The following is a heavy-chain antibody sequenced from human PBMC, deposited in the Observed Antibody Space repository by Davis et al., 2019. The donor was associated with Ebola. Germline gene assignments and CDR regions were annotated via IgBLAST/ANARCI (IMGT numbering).Heavy chain of an antibody. CDR2: LTGSSGNT. D-gene: IGHD6-13*01. J-gene: IGHJ3*02. CDR3: AREGPEQAFDI. V-gene: IGHV3-23*01. Sequence: GESLKISCAASGFTFSSYAMRWVRQAPGKGLEWVSSLTGSSGNTHYADSVKGRFTISRDNSKNTLYLQMNNLRPEDTAVYYSAREGPEQAFDIWGQGTMVTVSS. CDR1: GFTFSSYA.